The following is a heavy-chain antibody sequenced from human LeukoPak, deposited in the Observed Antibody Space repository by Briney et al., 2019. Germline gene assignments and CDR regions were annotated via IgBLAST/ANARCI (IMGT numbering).Heavy chain of an antibody. D-gene: IGHD3-16*01. J-gene: IGHJ4*02. CDR2: INQDASEK. V-gene: IGHV3-7*01. CDR1: GFTLSTYW. CDR3: ARSSFGFPIDY. Sequence: GGSLRLSCAASGFTLSTYWMNWVRQAPGKGLEWVANINQDASEKYYVDSVKGRFTISRDNAKNSLYLQMNSLRAGDTGVYYCARSSFGFPIDYWGQGALVTVSS.